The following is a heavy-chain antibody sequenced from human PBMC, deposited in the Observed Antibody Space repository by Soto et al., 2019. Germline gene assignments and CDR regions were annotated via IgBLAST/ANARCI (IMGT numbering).Heavy chain of an antibody. CDR1: GFAFRSYN. D-gene: IGHD2-15*01. V-gene: IGHV3-21*01. J-gene: IGHJ4*02. CDR2: ISSGSSNI. CDR3: ASTTVVAATFDF. Sequence: GGSLRLSCAASGFAFRSYNMNWVRQAPGKGLEWVASISSGSSNIYYADSVKGRFTISRDNAKNSLYLQMDSLRAEDSAVYYCASTTVVAATFDFWGQGTLVTVSS.